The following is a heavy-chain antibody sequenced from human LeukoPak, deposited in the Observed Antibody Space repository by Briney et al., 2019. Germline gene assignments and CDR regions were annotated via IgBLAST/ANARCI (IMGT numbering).Heavy chain of an antibody. CDR1: GFTFSDYY. Sequence: GGSLRLSYAASGFTFSDYYMSWIRQAPGKGLEWVAYISNSGSTIYCADSVKGRFTISRDNAKNSLYLQMNSLRAEDTAVYYCARDPTYYDFWSGYYTGGFFDHWGQGTLVTVSS. CDR2: ISNSGSTI. CDR3: ARDPTYYDFWSGYYTGGFFDH. D-gene: IGHD3-3*01. J-gene: IGHJ4*02. V-gene: IGHV3-11*01.